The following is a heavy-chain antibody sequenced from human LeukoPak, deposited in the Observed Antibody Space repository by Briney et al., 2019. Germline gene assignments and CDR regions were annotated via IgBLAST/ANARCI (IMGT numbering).Heavy chain of an antibody. Sequence: ASVKVSCKAAGYTFTGYYMHWVRQAPGQGLEWMGIINPGDSSTTYAQKFQGRVTMTRDTSTSTVYMELSSLRSEDTAVYYCARHQGAGEYPFDYWGQGTLVTVSS. CDR2: INPGDSST. CDR1: GYTFTGYY. V-gene: IGHV1-46*01. CDR3: ARHQGAGEYPFDY. J-gene: IGHJ4*02. D-gene: IGHD3-16*01.